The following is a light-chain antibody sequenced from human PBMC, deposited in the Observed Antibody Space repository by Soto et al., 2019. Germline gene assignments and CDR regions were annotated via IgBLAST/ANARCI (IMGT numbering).Light chain of an antibody. Sequence: EIVLTQSPATLSLSPGDRATLSCRASQSISNYLAWYQQKRGQAPRLLIFDASNRATGIPPRFSGSGSGTDFSLTISSLEPEDFAIYYCQQRSFRPEITFGGGTKVEI. CDR1: QSISNY. CDR3: QQRSFRPEIT. J-gene: IGKJ4*01. CDR2: DAS. V-gene: IGKV3-11*01.